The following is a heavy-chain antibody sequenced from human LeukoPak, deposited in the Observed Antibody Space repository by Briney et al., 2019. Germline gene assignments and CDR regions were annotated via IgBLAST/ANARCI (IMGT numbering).Heavy chain of an antibody. D-gene: IGHD6-19*01. J-gene: IGHJ4*02. CDR2: IWYDGSNK. CDR1: GFTFSSFG. Sequence: QPGRSLTLSCAASGFTFSSFGMHWVRQAPGKGLEWVAVIWYDGSNKYYADSVKGRFTISRDNSKNTLYLQMNSLRAEDTAVYYCARDGSSGWYWVDYWGQGTLVTVSS. V-gene: IGHV3-33*01. CDR3: ARDGSSGWYWVDY.